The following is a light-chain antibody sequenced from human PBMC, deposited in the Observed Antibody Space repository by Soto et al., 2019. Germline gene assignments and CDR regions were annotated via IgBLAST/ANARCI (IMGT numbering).Light chain of an antibody. CDR3: CSYAGSSDVV. CDR2: EV. V-gene: IGLV2-14*03. J-gene: IGLJ2*01. CDR1: SSDIGAYDY. Sequence: QSALTQPASVSGSPGQSITISCSGTSSDIGAYDYVSWYQQHPGRAPKLIIYEVSHRFSGSKSGNTASLTISGLQADDESYYYCCSYAGSSDVVFGGGTQLTVL.